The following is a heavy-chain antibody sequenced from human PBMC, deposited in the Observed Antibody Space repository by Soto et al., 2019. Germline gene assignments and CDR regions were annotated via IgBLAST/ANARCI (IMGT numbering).Heavy chain of an antibody. D-gene: IGHD6-19*01. Sequence: HSVTLSLSNIVSYAEIIAYGWTWILKHAGKGLEWIGRIYTSASINYNPSLKGRVTLSVDTSTNQVSLRLASVTAADTAIYYCARDREAGYNFSSGTAVLGQGTTVTV. V-gene: IGHV4-4*07. J-gene: IGHJ6*02. CDR2: IYTSASI. CDR1: YAEIIAYG. CDR3: ARDREAGYNFSSGTAV.